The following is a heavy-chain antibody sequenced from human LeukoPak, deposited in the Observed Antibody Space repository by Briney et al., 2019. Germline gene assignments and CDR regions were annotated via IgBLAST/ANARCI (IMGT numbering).Heavy chain of an antibody. Sequence: SQTLSLTCTVSGGSISSGDCYWSWIRQPPGKGLEWIGYIYYSGSTYYNPSLKSRVTISVDTSKNQFSLKLSSVTAADTAVYYCARSTYYDFWSGYRRHAFDIWGQGTMVTVSS. CDR3: ARSTYYDFWSGYRRHAFDI. CDR2: IYYSGST. V-gene: IGHV4-30-4*01. J-gene: IGHJ3*02. CDR1: GGSISSGDCY. D-gene: IGHD3-3*01.